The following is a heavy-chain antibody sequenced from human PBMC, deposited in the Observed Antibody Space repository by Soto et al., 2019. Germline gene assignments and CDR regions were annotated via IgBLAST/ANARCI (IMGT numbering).Heavy chain of an antibody. J-gene: IGHJ4*01. CDR3: ARVHVMVVAGSTFDY. Sequence: SETLSLTCTVSGGSISSIGSSSDYWGWIRQPPGKGLEWIASIYHGGATFYNPSLKSRITISVDTSNNQFSLKLTSVTAADTAVYYCARVHVMVVAGSTFDYWGHGTLVTVSS. D-gene: IGHD6-19*01. V-gene: IGHV4-39*07. CDR1: GGSISSIGSSSDY. CDR2: IYHGGAT.